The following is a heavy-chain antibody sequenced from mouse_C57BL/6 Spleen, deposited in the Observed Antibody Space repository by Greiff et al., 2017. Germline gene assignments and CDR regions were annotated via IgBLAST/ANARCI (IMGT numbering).Heavy chain of an antibody. V-gene: IGHV5-17*01. D-gene: IGHD1-1*01. J-gene: IGHJ4*01. CDR3: AKGSTVSGAMDY. Sequence: EVQGVESGGGLVKSGGSLKLSCAASGFTFSDYGMHWVRQAPEKGLEWVAYISSGSSTIYYADTVKGRFTISRDNAKNTLFLQMTSLRSEDTAMYYCAKGSTVSGAMDYWGQGASVTVSS. CDR1: GFTFSDYG. CDR2: ISSGSSTI.